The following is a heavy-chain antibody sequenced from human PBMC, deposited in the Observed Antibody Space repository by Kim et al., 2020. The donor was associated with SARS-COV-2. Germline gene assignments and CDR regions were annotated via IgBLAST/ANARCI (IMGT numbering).Heavy chain of an antibody. CDR1: GFTFDDYA. J-gene: IGHJ4*02. CDR3: ASHSGYEEGAGFDY. CDR2: ISWNRGSI. D-gene: IGHD5-12*01. Sequence: GGSLRLSCAASGFTFDDYAMHWVRQAPGKGLEWVSGISWNRGSIGYADSVKGRFTISRDNAKNSLYLQMNSLRAEDTALYYCASHSGYEEGAGFDYWGQGTLVTVSS. V-gene: IGHV3-9*01.